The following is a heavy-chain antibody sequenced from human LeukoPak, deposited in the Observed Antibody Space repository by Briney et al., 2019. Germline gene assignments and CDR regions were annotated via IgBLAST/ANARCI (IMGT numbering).Heavy chain of an antibody. Sequence: GGSLRLSCAASGFTFSSYWMHWVRQAPGKGLVWVSRISYDGGDPSYADSVKGRFTISRDNSKNTLYLQMNSLRAEDTAVYYCAKDGNYDFWSGYPLYYYYGMDVRGQGTTVTVSS. D-gene: IGHD3-3*01. V-gene: IGHV3-74*01. J-gene: IGHJ6*02. CDR3: AKDGNYDFWSGYPLYYYYGMDV. CDR1: GFTFSSYW. CDR2: ISYDGGDP.